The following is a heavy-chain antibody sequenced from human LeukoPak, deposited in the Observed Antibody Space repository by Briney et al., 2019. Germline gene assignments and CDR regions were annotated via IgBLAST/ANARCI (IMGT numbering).Heavy chain of an antibody. J-gene: IGHJ4*02. D-gene: IGHD1-26*01. CDR2: IYHSGST. CDR3: ARVIGGSYASFDY. Sequence: KSSETLSLTCTVSGYSISSGYYWGWIRQPPGKGLEWIGSIYHSGSTYYNPSLKSRVTISVDTSKNQFSLKLSSVTAADTAVYYCARVIGGSYASFDYWGREPWSPSPQ. CDR1: GYSISSGYY. V-gene: IGHV4-38-2*02.